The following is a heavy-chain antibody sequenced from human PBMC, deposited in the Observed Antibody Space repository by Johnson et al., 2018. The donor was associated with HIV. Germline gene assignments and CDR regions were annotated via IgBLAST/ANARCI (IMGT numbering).Heavy chain of an antibody. CDR1: GFTFSSYG. CDR2: ISYDESNK. J-gene: IGHJ3*02. D-gene: IGHD1-1*01. CDR3: AKDQSCIGTGHDTFDI. Sequence: QVQLVESGGGVAQPGRSLRLSCAASGFTFSSYGMHWVRQAPGKGLEWVAVISYDESNKYYADSVKGRFTISRDNSKNTLYLQMSSLGAEDTAVYYCAKDQSCIGTGHDTFDIWGQGTMVTVSS. V-gene: IGHV3-30*18.